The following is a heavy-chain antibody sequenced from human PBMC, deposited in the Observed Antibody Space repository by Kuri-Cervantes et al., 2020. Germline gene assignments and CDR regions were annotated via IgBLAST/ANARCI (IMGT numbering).Heavy chain of an antibody. V-gene: IGHV3-49*03. D-gene: IGHD2-15*01. CDR1: GFTFGDYA. CDR3: AKENDVVVVAAFIDY. CDR2: IRSKAYGGTT. J-gene: IGHJ4*02. Sequence: GGSLRLSCTASGFTFGDYAMSWFRQAPGKGLEWVGFIRSKAYGGTTEYAASVKGRFTISRDDSKNTLYLQMNSLKTEDTAVYYCAKENDVVVVAAFIDYWGQGTLVTVSS.